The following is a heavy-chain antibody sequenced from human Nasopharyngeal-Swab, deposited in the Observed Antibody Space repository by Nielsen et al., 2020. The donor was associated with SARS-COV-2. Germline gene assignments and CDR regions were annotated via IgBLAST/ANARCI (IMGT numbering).Heavy chain of an antibody. CDR3: VKHQGSSSDQ. V-gene: IGHV3-23*01. CDR1: GFTFSSYA. CDR2: IISSGT. Sequence: GGSLRLSCATSGFTFSSYAMSWVRQAPGKGLEWVSGIISSGTHYADSVKGRFTISRDNAKNTLYLQMNSLRVEDTALYYCVKHQGSSSDQWGQGTLVTVSS. J-gene: IGHJ4*02.